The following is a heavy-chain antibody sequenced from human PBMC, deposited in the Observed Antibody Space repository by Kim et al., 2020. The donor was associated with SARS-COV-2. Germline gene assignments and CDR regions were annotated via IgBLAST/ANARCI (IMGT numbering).Heavy chain of an antibody. CDR2: IDPTNSYT. Sequence: GESLKISCKGSGYSFTSYWISWVRQVPGKGLEWMGRIDPTNSYTIYSPSFQGHVTISADKSISTAYLQWSSLKASDTAMYYCARHLRDIVVVPAAMSYYYYGMDVWGQGTTVTVS. D-gene: IGHD2-2*01. J-gene: IGHJ6*02. V-gene: IGHV5-10-1*01. CDR3: ARHLRDIVVVPAAMSYYYYGMDV. CDR1: GYSFTSYW.